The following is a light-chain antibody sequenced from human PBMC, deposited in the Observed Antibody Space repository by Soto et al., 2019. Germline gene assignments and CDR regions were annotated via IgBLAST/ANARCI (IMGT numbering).Light chain of an antibody. V-gene: IGLV1-40*01. Sequence: QSVLTQPPSVSGAPGQRVTISCTGSSSNIGAGYDVHWYQQLPGTAPKLLIFGNTNRPSGVPDRFSGSKSGTSASLAITGLQADDEADYYCQSSDSSLSGWVFGGGTKVTVL. J-gene: IGLJ3*02. CDR3: QSSDSSLSGWV. CDR1: SSNIGAGYD. CDR2: GNT.